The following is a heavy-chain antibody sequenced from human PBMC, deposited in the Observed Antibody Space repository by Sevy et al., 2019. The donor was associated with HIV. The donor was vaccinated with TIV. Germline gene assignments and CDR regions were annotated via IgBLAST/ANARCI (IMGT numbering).Heavy chain of an antibody. D-gene: IGHD2-8*01. CDR3: ARDMGYCTNGVCYTSVYYYYYGMDV. CDR1: GFTFSSYA. V-gene: IGHV3-30*04. Sequence: AGSLRLSCAASGFTFSSYAMHWVRQAPGKGLEWVAVISYDGSNKYYADSVKGRFTISRDNSKNTLYLQMNSLRAEDTAVYYCARDMGYCTNGVCYTSVYYYYYGMDVWGQGTTVTVSS. J-gene: IGHJ6*02. CDR2: ISYDGSNK.